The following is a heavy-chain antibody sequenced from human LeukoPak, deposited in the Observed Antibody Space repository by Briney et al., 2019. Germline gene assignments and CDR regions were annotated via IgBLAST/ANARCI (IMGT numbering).Heavy chain of an antibody. CDR2: TGTAGDT. V-gene: IGHV3-13*01. CDR1: GFTFSRYD. CDR3: ARGNIAAGGQCHFDY. J-gene: IGHJ4*02. Sequence: PGGSLRLSCAASGFTFSRYDMHWVRQATGEGLEWVSSTGTAGDTYYPDSLKGRFTISRENAKNSLYLQMNSLRAGDTAVYYCARGNIAAGGQCHFDYWGQGTLVTVSS. D-gene: IGHD6-13*01.